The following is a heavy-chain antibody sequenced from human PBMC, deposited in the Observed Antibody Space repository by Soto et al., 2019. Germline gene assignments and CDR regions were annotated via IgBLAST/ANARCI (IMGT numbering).Heavy chain of an antibody. V-gene: IGHV4-31*03. CDR1: GGSISSGGYY. J-gene: IGHJ5*02. CDR2: IYYSGST. Sequence: SETLSLTCTVSGGSISSGGYYWSWIRQHPGKGLEWIGYIYYSGSTYYNPSLKSRVTISVDTSKNQFSLKLSSVTAADTAVYYCAVASCGGDCHDLPFDPWGQGTLVTVSS. D-gene: IGHD2-21*02. CDR3: AVASCGGDCHDLPFDP.